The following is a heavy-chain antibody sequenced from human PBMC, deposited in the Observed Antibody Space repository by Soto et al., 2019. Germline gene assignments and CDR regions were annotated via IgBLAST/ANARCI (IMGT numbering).Heavy chain of an antibody. V-gene: IGHV1-18*01. D-gene: IGHD6-19*01. CDR3: AAASSSGSKRNAFDI. CDR1: GYTFTSYG. CDR2: ISAYNGNT. J-gene: IGHJ3*02. Sequence: ASVKVSCKASGYTFTSYGIRWVRQAPGQGLEWMGWISAYNGNTNYAQKLQGRVTMTTDTSTSTAYMELRSLRSDDTAVYYRAAASSSGSKRNAFDIWGQGTMVTVSS.